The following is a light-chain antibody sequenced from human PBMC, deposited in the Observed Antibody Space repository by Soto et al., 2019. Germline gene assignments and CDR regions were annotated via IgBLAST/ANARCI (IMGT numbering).Light chain of an antibody. CDR1: QSVSSKY. CDR2: GTS. V-gene: IGKV3D-20*02. Sequence: EIVLTQSPGTLSLSPGERATLSCRASQSVSSKYLAWYQQKPGQAPRVLIYGTSIRASGVPERFRGSGSGTDFTLTISSLEPEDFAVYYCQQRSNWLFGPGTKVDNK. CDR3: QQRSNWL. J-gene: IGKJ3*01.